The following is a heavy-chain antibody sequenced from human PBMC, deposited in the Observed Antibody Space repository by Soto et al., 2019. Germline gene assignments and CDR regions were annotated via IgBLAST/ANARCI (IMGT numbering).Heavy chain of an antibody. CDR2: IIPIFGTA. Sequence: SVKVSCKASGGTFSSYAISWVRQAPGQGLEWMGGIIPIFGTANYAQKFQGRVTITADESTSTAYMELSSLRSEDTAVYYCARDGSGDDPFTRTQAGFDYWGQGSSVTVCS. V-gene: IGHV1-69*13. J-gene: IGHJ4*02. D-gene: IGHD5-12*01. CDR3: ARDGSGDDPFTRTQAGFDY. CDR1: GGTFSSYA.